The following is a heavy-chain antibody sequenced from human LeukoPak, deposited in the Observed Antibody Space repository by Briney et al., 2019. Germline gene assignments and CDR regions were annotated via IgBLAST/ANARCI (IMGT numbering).Heavy chain of an antibody. CDR3: ARDKTGQNYYYGMDV. V-gene: IGHV3-23*01. J-gene: IGHJ6*02. Sequence: GGSLRLSCAASGFTFSSYAMSWVRQAPGKGLEWVSAISGSGGSTYYADSVKGRFTISRDNFKNTLYLQMNSLRVEDTAVYFCARDKTGQNYYYGMDVWGQGTTVTVSS. CDR2: ISGSGGST. CDR1: GFTFSSYA. D-gene: IGHD1-1*01.